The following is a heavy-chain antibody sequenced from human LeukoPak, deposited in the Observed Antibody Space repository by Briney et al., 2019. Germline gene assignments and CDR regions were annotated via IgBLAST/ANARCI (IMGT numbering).Heavy chain of an antibody. CDR2: ISAYNGNT. J-gene: IGHJ5*02. D-gene: IGHD3-22*01. CDR1: GYTFTSYG. V-gene: IGHV1-18*01. CDR3: ARAGGNYDSSGYYVRWFDP. Sequence: ASVKVSCKASGYTFTSYGISWVRQAPGQGLEWMGWISAYNGNTNYAQKLQGRVTMTTDTSTRTAYMELRSLRSDDTAVYYCARAGGNYDSSGYYVRWFDPWGQGTLVAVSS.